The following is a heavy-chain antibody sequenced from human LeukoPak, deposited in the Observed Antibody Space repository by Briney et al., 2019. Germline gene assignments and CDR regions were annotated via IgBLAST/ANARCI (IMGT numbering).Heavy chain of an antibody. V-gene: IGHV3-30*02. CDR3: AKGTGKSTLNWFDP. CDR2: IRSDGSNK. Sequence: GGSLGLSCAASGFTFSSYGMHWVRQAPGKGLEWVAFIRSDGSNKYYADSVKGRFTISRDNSKHSLYLQMNSLRTEDTALYYCAKGTGKSTLNWFDPWGQGTLVTVSS. D-gene: IGHD1-14*01. J-gene: IGHJ5*02. CDR1: GFTFSSYG.